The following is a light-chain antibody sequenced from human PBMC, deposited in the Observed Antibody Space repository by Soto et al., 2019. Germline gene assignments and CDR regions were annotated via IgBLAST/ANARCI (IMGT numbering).Light chain of an antibody. CDR2: EVS. Sequence: QSALTQPPSASGSPGQSVTISCTGTSSDVGGYNYVSWYQQHPGKAPKLMIYEVSKRPSGVPDRFSGSKSGNTASRTVSGLQAEDEADYYCSSYAGSNPSVVFGGGTKVTVL. CDR1: SSDVGGYNY. V-gene: IGLV2-8*01. J-gene: IGLJ2*01. CDR3: SSYAGSNPSVV.